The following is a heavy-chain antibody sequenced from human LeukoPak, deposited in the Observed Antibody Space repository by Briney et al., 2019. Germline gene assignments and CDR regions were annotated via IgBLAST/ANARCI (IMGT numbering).Heavy chain of an antibody. V-gene: IGHV3-7*01. CDR3: ARDEEEDTAMVWCY. J-gene: IGHJ4*02. CDR2: IKQDGSEK. Sequence: PGGSLRLSCAASGIILSSYWMSWVRQAPGKGLEWVANIKQDGSEKWYVDSVKGRFTISRDNAKNSLYLQMNSLRVEDTAVYYCARDEEEDTAMVWCYWGQGTLVTVSS. CDR1: GIILSSYW. D-gene: IGHD5-18*01.